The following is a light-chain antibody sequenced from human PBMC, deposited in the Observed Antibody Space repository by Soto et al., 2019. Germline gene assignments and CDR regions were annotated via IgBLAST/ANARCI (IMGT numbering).Light chain of an antibody. CDR1: SSDVGSYDY. CDR2: NVN. CDR3: CSNV. Sequence: QSVLIQPPSVSGSPGQSVTISCTGTSSDVGSYDYVSWYQQHPGTVPKPMIYNVNTQPSGAPDRFSGSKSGNTASMTISGLQAEDEADYWCCSNVFGTGTKVTVL. J-gene: IGLJ1*01. V-gene: IGLV2-11*01.